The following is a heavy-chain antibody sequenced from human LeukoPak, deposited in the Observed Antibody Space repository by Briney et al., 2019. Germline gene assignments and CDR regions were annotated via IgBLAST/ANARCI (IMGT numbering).Heavy chain of an antibody. D-gene: IGHD3-9*01. CDR3: ARLNYGILTGLGYFDY. CDR1: GFTVSSNY. J-gene: IGHJ4*02. Sequence: PGGSLRLSCAASGFTVSSNYMSWVRQAPGKGLEWVSVIYSGGSTYYADSVKGRFTISRDNSKNTLYLQMNSLRAEDTAVYYCARLNYGILTGLGYFDYWGQGTLVTVSS. V-gene: IGHV3-66*01. CDR2: IYSGGST.